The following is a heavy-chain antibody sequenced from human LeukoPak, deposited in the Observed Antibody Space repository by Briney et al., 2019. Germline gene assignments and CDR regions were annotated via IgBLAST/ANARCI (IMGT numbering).Heavy chain of an antibody. D-gene: IGHD3-22*01. CDR2: IYPGDSDT. CDR1: GYGFTSYW. Sequence: GESLKISCKGSGYGFTSYWIGWVRQMPGKGLEWMGIIYPGDSDTRYSPSFQGQVTISADKSISTAYLQWSSLKASDTAMYYCARRLGYYDSSGYSDYWGQGTLVTVSS. CDR3: ARRLGYYDSSGYSDY. V-gene: IGHV5-51*01. J-gene: IGHJ4*02.